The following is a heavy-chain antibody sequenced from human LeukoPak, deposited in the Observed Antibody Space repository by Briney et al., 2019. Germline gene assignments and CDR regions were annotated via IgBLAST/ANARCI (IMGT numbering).Heavy chain of an antibody. CDR2: ISYDGSNK. CDR1: GFTFSSYW. J-gene: IGHJ4*02. D-gene: IGHD4-17*01. Sequence: GGSLRLSCAASGFTFSSYWMNWVRQAPGKGLEWVAVISYDGSNKYYADSVKGRFTISRDNSKNTLYLQMNSLRAEDTAVYYCARAPTADGDYYFDYWGQGTLVTVSS. V-gene: IGHV3-30-3*01. CDR3: ARAPTADGDYYFDY.